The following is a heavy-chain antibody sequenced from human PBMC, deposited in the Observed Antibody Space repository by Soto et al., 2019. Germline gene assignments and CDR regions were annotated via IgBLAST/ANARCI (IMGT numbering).Heavy chain of an antibody. CDR2: ISGSGGNT. Sequence: GGSLRLSCAASGFTSSSYAMSWVRQAPGKGLEWVSTISGSGGNTYYADSVKGRFTISRDNSKNTLYLQMNSLGAEDTAVYYCAIVYYYDSSGFLYWGQGTLVTVSS. CDR3: AIVYYYDSSGFLY. J-gene: IGHJ4*02. V-gene: IGHV3-23*01. CDR1: GFTSSSYA. D-gene: IGHD3-22*01.